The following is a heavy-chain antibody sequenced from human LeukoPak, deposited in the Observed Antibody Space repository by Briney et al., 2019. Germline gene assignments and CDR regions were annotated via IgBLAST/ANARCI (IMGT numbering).Heavy chain of an antibody. CDR1: GFTFSSYG. J-gene: IGHJ6*03. V-gene: IGHV3-23*01. CDR2: FSGSTGST. CDR3: ARGGMRGKISYTYYYMGV. Sequence: GGSLRLSCAASGFTFSSYGMNWVRQAPGKGLEWVSGFSGSTGSTHYADSVKGRFTISRDNSRDTLSLQMNSLRGEDTAVYYCARGGMRGKISYTYYYMGVWGKGTTVTVSS. D-gene: IGHD2-2*02.